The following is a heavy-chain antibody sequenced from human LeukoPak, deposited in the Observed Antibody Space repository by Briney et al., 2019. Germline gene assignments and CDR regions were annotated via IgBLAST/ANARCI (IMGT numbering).Heavy chain of an antibody. CDR3: ARAGNDFYYDSSGYQGDNWFDP. CDR1: GGSISSYY. CDR2: IYYSGST. V-gene: IGHV4-59*01. D-gene: IGHD3-22*01. J-gene: IGHJ5*02. Sequence: SETLSLTCTVSGGSISSYYWSWIRQPPGKGLEWIGYIYYSGSTNYNPSLKSRVTISVDTSKNQFSLKLSSVTAADTGVYYCARAGNDFYYDSSGYQGDNWFDPWGQGTLVTVSS.